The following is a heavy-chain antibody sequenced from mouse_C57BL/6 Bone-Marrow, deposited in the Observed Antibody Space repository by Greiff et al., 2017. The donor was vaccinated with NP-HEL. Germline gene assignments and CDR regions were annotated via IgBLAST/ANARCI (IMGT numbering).Heavy chain of an antibody. Sequence: QVQLQQSGAELVRPGASVTLSCKASGYTFTDYEMHWVKQTPVHGLEWIGAIDPETGGTAYNQKFKGKAILTADKSSSTAYMEHRSLTSEDSAVYYCTRGCDYDDWYFDVWGTGTTVTVSS. J-gene: IGHJ1*03. CDR1: GYTFTDYE. CDR3: TRGCDYDDWYFDV. CDR2: IDPETGGT. V-gene: IGHV1-15*01. D-gene: IGHD2-4*01.